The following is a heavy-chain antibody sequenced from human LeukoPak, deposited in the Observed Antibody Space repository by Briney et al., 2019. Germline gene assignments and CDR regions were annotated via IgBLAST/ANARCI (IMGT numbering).Heavy chain of an antibody. V-gene: IGHV4-39*01. Sequence: PSETLSLTCTLSGDSITSSDHYWVWIRQSPGKGLEWIGSVSQSGNTYYRSSLKSRVTVSIDTSKNEFSLILTSVTAADTAQYYCARHLYYSASAFWYIDLWGRGTLVIV. CDR3: ARHLYYSASAFWYIDL. D-gene: IGHD3-10*01. CDR2: VSQSGNT. CDR1: GDSITSSDHY. J-gene: IGHJ2*01.